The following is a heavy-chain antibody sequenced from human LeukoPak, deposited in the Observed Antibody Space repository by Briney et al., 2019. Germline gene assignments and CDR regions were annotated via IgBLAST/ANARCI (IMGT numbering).Heavy chain of an antibody. CDR3: ARGPRDTSGWWGWFDT. D-gene: IGHD6-19*01. CDR2: INHSGTT. CDR1: GGSISSSSYY. Sequence: PSETLSLTCTVSGGSISSSSYYWGWIRQPPGKGLEWIGEINHSGTTNYNPSLMSRVTISVDPSKNQFSLKLTSVTAADTSVYYCARGPRDTSGWWGWFDTWGQGNLVSVSS. V-gene: IGHV4-39*07. J-gene: IGHJ5*02.